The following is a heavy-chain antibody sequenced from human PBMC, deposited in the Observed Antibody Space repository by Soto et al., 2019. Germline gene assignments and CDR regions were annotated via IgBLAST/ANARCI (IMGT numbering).Heavy chain of an antibody. D-gene: IGHD2-8*01. J-gene: IGHJ6*02. Sequence: GESLKISCKGSGYRFSSYWIAWVLQLPGKVLEWMLIIYPGDSDTRYSPSFQGQVTMSVDKSNCTAYLHWSGLKASDTAMYFCARQGSNGAYYYYGMDVWGQGTTVTV. CDR1: GYRFSSYW. V-gene: IGHV5-51*01. CDR3: ARQGSNGAYYYYGMDV. CDR2: IYPGDSDT.